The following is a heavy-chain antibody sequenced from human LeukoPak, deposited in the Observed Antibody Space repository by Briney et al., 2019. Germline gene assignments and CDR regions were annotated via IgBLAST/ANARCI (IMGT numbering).Heavy chain of an antibody. D-gene: IGHD3-10*01. CDR1: GFTFSSYA. Sequence: PGGSLRLSCAASGFTFSSYAMGWVRQAPGKGLGWVSAISGSGGSTYYADSVKGRFTISRDNSKNTLYLQMNSLRAEDTAVYYCAKSPVRAGSSPPRFDYWGQGTLVTVSS. CDR3: AKSPVRAGSSPPRFDY. CDR2: ISGSGGST. V-gene: IGHV3-23*01. J-gene: IGHJ4*02.